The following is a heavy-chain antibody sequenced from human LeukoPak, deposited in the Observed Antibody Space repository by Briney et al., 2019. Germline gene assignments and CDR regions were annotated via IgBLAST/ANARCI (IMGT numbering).Heavy chain of an antibody. Sequence: GASVKVSCKASGYTFTSYGINWVRQAPGQGLEWMGIINPSGDSTSSAQTFQGRVTMTRDMSTSTVYMALSSLRTEDTAVYYCARGRHSYESSDYYYEGDAFDIWGQGTMVTVSS. D-gene: IGHD3-22*01. V-gene: IGHV1-46*01. CDR1: GYTFTSYG. CDR2: INPSGDST. CDR3: ARGRHSYESSDYYYEGDAFDI. J-gene: IGHJ3*02.